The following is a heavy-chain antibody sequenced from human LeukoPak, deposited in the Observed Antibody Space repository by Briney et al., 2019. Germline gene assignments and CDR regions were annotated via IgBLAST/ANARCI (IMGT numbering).Heavy chain of an antibody. V-gene: IGHV1-69*05. J-gene: IGHJ4*02. CDR2: IIPIFGTA. CDR3: ARDLGITGTGGFDY. CDR1: GGTFSSYG. Sequence: SVKVSCKASGGTFSSYGISWVRQAPGQGLEWMGGIIPIFGTANYAQKFQGRVTITTDESTSTAYMELSSLRSEDTAVYYCARDLGITGTGGFDYWGQGTLVTVSS. D-gene: IGHD1-7*01.